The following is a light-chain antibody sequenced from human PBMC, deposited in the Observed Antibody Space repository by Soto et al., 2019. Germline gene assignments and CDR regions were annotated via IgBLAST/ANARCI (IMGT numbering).Light chain of an antibody. CDR3: AAWDDSLNGPV. V-gene: IGLV1-44*01. CDR1: SSNIVSNT. Sequence: QSVLPQPPSASGNPGQRVTISCSGSSSNIVSNTVNWYHQLPGTAPKLLIYSNDKRPSGVPDRFSGSKSGTSASLAISGLQSEDEGDYYCAAWDDSLNGPVFGGGTKLTVL. CDR2: SND. J-gene: IGLJ2*01.